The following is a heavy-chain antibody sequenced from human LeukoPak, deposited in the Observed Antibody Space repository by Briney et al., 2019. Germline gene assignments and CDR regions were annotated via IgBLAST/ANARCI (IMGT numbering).Heavy chain of an antibody. CDR1: GFTFSSYA. V-gene: IGHV3-23*01. Sequence: GGSLRLSCAASGFTFSSYAMSWVRQAPGKGLEWVSGISGSGVSTYYADSVKGRFTISRDNSKNTLFLQLNSLRAEDTALYFCAKDLNNSPYRGQGTLVTVSS. CDR2: ISGSGVST. J-gene: IGHJ4*02. D-gene: IGHD4-23*01. CDR3: AKDLNNSPY.